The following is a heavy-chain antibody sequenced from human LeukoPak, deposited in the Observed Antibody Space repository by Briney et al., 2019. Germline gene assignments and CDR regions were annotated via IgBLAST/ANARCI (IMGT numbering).Heavy chain of an antibody. J-gene: IGHJ5*02. Sequence: ASVKVSCKASGYTFTSYGISWVRQAPGQGLEWMGWISAYNGNTNCAQKLQGRVTMTTDTSTSTAYMELRSLRSDDTAVYYCARDRGIAARPSWFDPWGQGTLVTVSS. CDR1: GYTFTSYG. V-gene: IGHV1-18*01. CDR2: ISAYNGNT. CDR3: ARDRGIAARPSWFDP. D-gene: IGHD6-6*01.